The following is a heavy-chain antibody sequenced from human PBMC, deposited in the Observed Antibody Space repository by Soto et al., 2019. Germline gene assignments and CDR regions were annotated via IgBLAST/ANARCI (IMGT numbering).Heavy chain of an antibody. CDR3: ARYYYGSGSPTKGGYYGMDV. J-gene: IGHJ6*02. CDR1: GYTFTSYG. D-gene: IGHD3-10*01. CDR2: ISAYNGNT. Sequence: ASVKVSCKASGYTFTSYGISWVRQAPGQGLEWMGWISAYNGNTNYAQKLQGRVTMTTDTSTSTAYMELRSLRSDDTAVYYCARYYYGSGSPTKGGYYGMDVWGQGTTVTVSS. V-gene: IGHV1-18*01.